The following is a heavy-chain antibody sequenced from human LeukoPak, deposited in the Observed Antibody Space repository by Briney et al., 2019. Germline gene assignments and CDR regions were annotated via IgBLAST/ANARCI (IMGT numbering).Heavy chain of an antibody. CDR2: INPNSGGT. V-gene: IGHV1-2*02. CDR1: GYTFTGYY. D-gene: IGHD3-3*01. Sequence: ASVKVSCMASGYTFTGYYMHWVRQAPGQGLEWMGWINPNSGGTNYAQKFQGRVTMTRDTSISTAYMELSRLRSDDTAMYYCARGGGVYDFWSGYSTGPRDYWGQGTLVTVSS. J-gene: IGHJ4*02. CDR3: ARGGGVYDFWSGYSTGPRDY.